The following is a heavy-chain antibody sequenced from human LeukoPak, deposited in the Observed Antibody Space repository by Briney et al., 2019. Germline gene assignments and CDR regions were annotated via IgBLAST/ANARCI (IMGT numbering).Heavy chain of an antibody. J-gene: IGHJ5*02. Sequence: SQTLSLTCAISGDSVSNTGAAWNWIRQSPSRGFEWLGRTYYQSKWFYDYAVSVKSRIIISPDTSKNQFSLQLNSMTPEDTAMYYCTRDPPNDQSYDLWGQGTLVTVSS. CDR1: GDSVSNTGAA. CDR2: TYYQSKWFY. D-gene: IGHD1-1*01. V-gene: IGHV6-1*01. CDR3: TRDPPNDQSYDL.